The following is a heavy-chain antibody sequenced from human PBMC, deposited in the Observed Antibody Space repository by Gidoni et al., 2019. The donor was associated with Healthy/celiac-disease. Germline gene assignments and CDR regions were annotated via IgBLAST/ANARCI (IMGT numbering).Heavy chain of an antibody. CDR3: ARVGRPFDP. CDR2: IIPIVETA. J-gene: IGHJ5*02. CDR1: GGTFRSYA. D-gene: IGHD1-26*01. Sequence: QFQLVQSGAEVKKPGSSLKVSCRSSGGTFRSYAISWVRQAPGKGLEWMGGIIPIVETANYAQKFQGRVTITADESTITAYMELSSLRSEDTDVYYCARVGRPFDPWGQGTLVTVSS. V-gene: IGHV1-69*01.